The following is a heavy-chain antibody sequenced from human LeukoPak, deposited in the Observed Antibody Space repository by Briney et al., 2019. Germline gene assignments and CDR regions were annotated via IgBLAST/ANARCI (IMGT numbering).Heavy chain of an antibody. CDR1: GYSFTSHW. Sequence: GESLKISCEGFGYSFTSHWIGWVRQMPGKGLEWMGIIFPGDSDTRYSPSFEGQVTMSVDKSISTAYLQWSSLQASDTAMYYCARSHLGDYRLLGTLLDPWGQGTLVTVSS. V-gene: IGHV5-51*01. D-gene: IGHD4-17*01. J-gene: IGHJ5*02. CDR2: IFPGDSDT. CDR3: ARSHLGDYRLLGTLLDP.